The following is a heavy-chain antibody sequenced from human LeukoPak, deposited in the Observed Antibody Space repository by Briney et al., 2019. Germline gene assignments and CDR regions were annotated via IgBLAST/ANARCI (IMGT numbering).Heavy chain of an antibody. V-gene: IGHV4/OR15-8*01. J-gene: IGHJ4*02. D-gene: IGHD6-13*01. CDR2: IYHSGSA. Sequence: SETLSLTCVVSSGSISSSDWWSWVRQPPGKGLEWIGEIYHSGSANYNPSLKSRVTISVDKSYYQFSLRLSSVTAADTAVYYCARRRAGAGNGVFDYWGQGTLVTVSS. CDR1: SGSISSSDW. CDR3: ARRRAGAGNGVFDY.